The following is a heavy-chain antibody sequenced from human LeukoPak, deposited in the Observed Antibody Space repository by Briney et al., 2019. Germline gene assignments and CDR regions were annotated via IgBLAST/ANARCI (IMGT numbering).Heavy chain of an antibody. J-gene: IGHJ4*02. CDR2: IYYSGST. Sequence: SETLSLTCTVSGGSISSYYWSWIRQPPGKGLGWIGYIYYSGSTNYNPSLKSRVTISVDTSKNQFSLKLSSVTAADTAVYYCARTPIFGVVKIDWGQGTLVTVSS. D-gene: IGHD3-3*01. CDR1: GGSISSYY. V-gene: IGHV4-59*01. CDR3: ARTPIFGVVKID.